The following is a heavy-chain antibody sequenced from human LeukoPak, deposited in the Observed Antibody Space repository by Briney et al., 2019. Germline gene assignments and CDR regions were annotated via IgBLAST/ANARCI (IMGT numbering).Heavy chain of an antibody. D-gene: IGHD3-22*01. CDR1: GGSISSYY. CDR3: ARTLDSSGYYGDAFDI. V-gene: IGHV4-59*01. Sequence: SETLSLTCTVSGGSISSYYWSWIRQPPGKGLEWIGYIYYSGSTNYNPSLKSRVTISVDTSKNQFSLKLSSVTAADTAVYYCARTLDSSGYYGDAFDIWGQGTMVTVSS. CDR2: IYYSGST. J-gene: IGHJ3*02.